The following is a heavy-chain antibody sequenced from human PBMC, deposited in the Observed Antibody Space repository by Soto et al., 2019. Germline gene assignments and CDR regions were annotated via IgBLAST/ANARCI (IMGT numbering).Heavy chain of an antibody. V-gene: IGHV3-33*01. J-gene: IGHJ1*01. CDR3: ATAIVVVILYRRRH. D-gene: IGHD2-21*01. CDR2: IWYDGSSK. Sequence: QVQLVESGGGVVQPGRSLRLSCAASGFTFSSYGMHWVRQAPGKGLEWVAVIWYDGSSKYYADSVKGRFTISRDNSKNTLYLQMNSLRAEDTAVYYCATAIVVVILYRRRHWGQGTLVTVSS. CDR1: GFTFSSYG.